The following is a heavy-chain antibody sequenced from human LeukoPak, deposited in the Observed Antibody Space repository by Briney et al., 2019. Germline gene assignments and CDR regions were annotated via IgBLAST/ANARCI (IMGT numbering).Heavy chain of an antibody. V-gene: IGHV1-8*03. CDR1: GYTFTSYD. Sequence: GASVKVTCKASGYTFTSYDINWVRQATGQGLEWMGWMNPNSGNTGYAQKFQGRVTITRNTSISTAYMELSSLRSEDTAVYYCARVGCGGSCYGFDPWGQGTLVTVSS. J-gene: IGHJ5*02. D-gene: IGHD2-15*01. CDR3: ARVGCGGSCYGFDP. CDR2: MNPNSGNT.